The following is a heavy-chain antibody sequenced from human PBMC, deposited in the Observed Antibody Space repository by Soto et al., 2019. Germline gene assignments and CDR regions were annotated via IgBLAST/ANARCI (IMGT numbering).Heavy chain of an antibody. CDR2: ISAYNGNT. J-gene: IGHJ4*02. D-gene: IGHD3-22*01. CDR1: GYTFTSYG. CDR3: ARDHDYDSSGYYSDVRSDY. Sequence: QVQLVQSGAEVKKPGASVKVSCKASGYTFTSYGISWVRQAPGQGLEWMGWISAYNGNTNYAQKLQGRVTMTTDTATSTAYMELRSLRSDDTAVYYCARDHDYDSSGYYSDVRSDYWGQGTLVTVSS. V-gene: IGHV1-18*01.